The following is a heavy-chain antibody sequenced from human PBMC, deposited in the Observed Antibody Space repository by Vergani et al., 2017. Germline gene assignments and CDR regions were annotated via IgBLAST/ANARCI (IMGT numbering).Heavy chain of an antibody. J-gene: IGHJ6*03. Sequence: EVQLLESGGGSVQPGGSLRLSCAASGFTFSRHWMHWVRQAPGKGLVWVSRVNPEGTNTPYADSVKGRFTISRDNAKNMMYLQLNSLRDEDTAVYYCARSGYCAHGVCYMTYYYYMDVWGKGTAVTVSS. V-gene: IGHV3-74*02. CDR3: ARSGYCAHGVCYMTYYYYMDV. CDR2: VNPEGTNT. D-gene: IGHD2-8*01. CDR1: GFTFSRHW.